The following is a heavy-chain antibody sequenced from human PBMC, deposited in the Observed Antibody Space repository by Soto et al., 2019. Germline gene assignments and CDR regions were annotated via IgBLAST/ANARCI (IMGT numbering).Heavy chain of an antibody. CDR2: IYYSGST. Sequence: QVQLQESGPGLVKPSQTLSLTCTVSGGSISTGGYYWTWIRQHPGKGLEWIGYIYYSGSTYYNPSLKSRVTISVDTSKNQFYLKLSSVTAADTAVYYCARGLSVTLFDKWGQGTLVTVSS. V-gene: IGHV4-31*03. CDR1: GGSISTGGYY. CDR3: ARGLSVTLFDK. D-gene: IGHD4-17*01. J-gene: IGHJ4*02.